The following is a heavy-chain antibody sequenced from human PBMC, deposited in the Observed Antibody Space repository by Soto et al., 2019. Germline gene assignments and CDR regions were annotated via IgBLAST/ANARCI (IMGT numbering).Heavy chain of an antibody. J-gene: IGHJ6*03. CDR3: ARLVRGTDYYYSMDV. Sequence: QVQLVESGGGVVQPGRSLRLSCAASGFTFSSYGMHWVRQAPGKGLEWVAVIWYDGSNKYYADSVKGRFTISRDNSKNKLYLQVNSLRAEDTAVYYCARLVRGTDYYYSMDVWGKGTTVTVSS. V-gene: IGHV3-33*01. CDR2: IWYDGSNK. D-gene: IGHD3-10*01. CDR1: GFTFSSYG.